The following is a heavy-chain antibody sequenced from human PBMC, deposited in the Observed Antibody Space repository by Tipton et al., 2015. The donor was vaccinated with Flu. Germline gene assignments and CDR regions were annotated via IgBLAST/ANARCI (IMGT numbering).Heavy chain of an antibody. J-gene: IGHJ4*02. CDR3: TTGVVVI. V-gene: IGHV3-15*01. CDR1: GITFSKAW. Sequence: QLVQSGGGLVKPGGSLRLSCAASGITFSKAWMSWVRQAPGKGPEWVGRIKSKTDGGTTDYAAFVKDRFTISRDDSRNMVYLQMNSLETEDTAIYYCTTGVVVIWGQGTLVTVSS. CDR2: IKSKTDGGTT. D-gene: IGHD3-22*01.